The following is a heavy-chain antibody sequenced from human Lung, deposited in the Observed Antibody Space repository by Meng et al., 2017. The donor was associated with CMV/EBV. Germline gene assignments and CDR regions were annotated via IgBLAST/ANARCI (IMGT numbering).Heavy chain of an antibody. CDR3: ARDQRPEYYDFWSGALGKGGYYGMDV. V-gene: IGHV3-7*01. Sequence: GASXKISCAASGFTFSSYWMSWVRQAPGKGLEWVANIKQDGSEKYYVDSVKGRFTISRDNAKNSLYLQMNSLRAEDTAVYYCARDQRPEYYDFWSGALGKGGYYGMDVXGQGXTVTVSS. CDR1: GFTFSSYW. CDR2: IKQDGSEK. D-gene: IGHD3-3*01. J-gene: IGHJ6*02.